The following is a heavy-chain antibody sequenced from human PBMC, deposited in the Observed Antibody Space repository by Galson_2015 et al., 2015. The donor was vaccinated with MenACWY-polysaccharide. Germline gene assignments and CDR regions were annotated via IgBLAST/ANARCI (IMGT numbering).Heavy chain of an antibody. CDR1: GASVSSTTDY. CDR3: AREPTYSRSFGWFDS. V-gene: IGHV4-61*01. J-gene: IGHJ5*01. Sequence: LTCTVSGASVSSTTDYWSWLRQPPGKGLEWIGFMSSNGGANRNPSLKSRVTISIDTSKNQFSLRLNSVTAADTAMYYCAREPTYSRSFGWFDSWGQGTLVTVSP. CDR2: MSSNGGA. D-gene: IGHD1-26*01.